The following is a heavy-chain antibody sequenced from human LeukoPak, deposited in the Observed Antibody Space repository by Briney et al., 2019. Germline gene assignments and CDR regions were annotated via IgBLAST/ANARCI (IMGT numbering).Heavy chain of an antibody. CDR3: ARRRGFPAPFDY. CDR1: GGSFSGYY. Sequence: SETLSLTCAVYGGSFSGYYWSWIRQPPGKGLEWIGEINHSGSTNYNPSLKSRVTISVDTSNNQFSLKLSSVTAADTAVYYCARRRGFPAPFDYWGQGTLVTVSS. D-gene: IGHD2-15*01. V-gene: IGHV4-34*01. CDR2: INHSGST. J-gene: IGHJ4*02.